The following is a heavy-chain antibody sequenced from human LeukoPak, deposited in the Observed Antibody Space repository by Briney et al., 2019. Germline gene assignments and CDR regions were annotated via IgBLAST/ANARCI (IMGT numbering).Heavy chain of an antibody. CDR1: GGSISSYY. D-gene: IGHD1-26*01. CDR3: ARLGYSGSYYESYYYYYMDV. CDR2: IYYSGST. V-gene: IGHV4-59*12. J-gene: IGHJ6*03. Sequence: PSETLSLTCTVSGGSISSYYWSWIRQPPGKGLEWIGYIYYSGSTNYNPSLKSRVTISVDTSKNQFSLKLSSVTAADTAVYYCARLGYSGSYYESYYYYYMDVWGKGTTVTISS.